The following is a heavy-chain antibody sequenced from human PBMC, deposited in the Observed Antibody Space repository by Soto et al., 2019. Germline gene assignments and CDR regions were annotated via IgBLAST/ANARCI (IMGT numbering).Heavy chain of an antibody. CDR2: INPSGGST. J-gene: IGHJ6*02. Sequence: ASVKVSCKASGYTFTSYYMHWVRQAPGQGLEWMGIINPSGGSTSYAQKFQGRVTMTRDTSTSTVYMELSSLRSEDTAVYYCARTAETAIVAPQQAYYYYYGMDVWGQGTTVTVSS. CDR3: ARTAETAIVAPQQAYYYYYGMDV. D-gene: IGHD2-21*01. V-gene: IGHV1-46*01. CDR1: GYTFTSYY.